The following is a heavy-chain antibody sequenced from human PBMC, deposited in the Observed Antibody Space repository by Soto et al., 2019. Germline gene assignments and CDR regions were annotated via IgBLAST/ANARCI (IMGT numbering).Heavy chain of an antibody. V-gene: IGHV5-51*01. D-gene: IGHD1-1*01. CDR3: ARHPWTTGVYYYYMDV. CDR1: GYSFTSYW. J-gene: IGHJ6*03. CDR2: IYPGDSDT. Sequence: GESLKISCKGSGYSFTSYWIGWVRQMPGKGLEWMGIIYPGDSDTRYSPSFQGQVTISADKSISTAYLQWSSLKASDTAMYYCARHPWTTGVYYYYMDVWGKGTTVTVSS.